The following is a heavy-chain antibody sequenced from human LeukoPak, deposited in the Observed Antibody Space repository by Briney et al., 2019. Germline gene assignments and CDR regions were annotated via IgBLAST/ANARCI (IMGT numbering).Heavy chain of an antibody. D-gene: IGHD6-19*01. J-gene: IGHJ6*02. CDR2: ISSSSSYI. CDR1: EFTYS. Sequence: PGGSLRLSCAASEFTYSMNWVRQAPGKGLEWVSSISSSSSYIYYADSVKGRFTISRDNAKNSLYLQMNSLRAEDTAVYYCARDLAVENYYGMDVWGQGTTVTVSS. V-gene: IGHV3-21*01. CDR3: ARDLAVENYYGMDV.